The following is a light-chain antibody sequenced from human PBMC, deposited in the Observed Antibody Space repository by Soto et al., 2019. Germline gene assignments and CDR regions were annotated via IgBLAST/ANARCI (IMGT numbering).Light chain of an antibody. V-gene: IGLV2-23*01. Sequence: QSALTQPASVSGSPVQSITISCTGTSSDVGSYNLVSWYQQHPGKAPKLMIYEGSKRPSGVSNRFSGSKSGNPASLTISGLQAEDEADYYCCSYAGSSTFYVFGTGTKLTVL. CDR2: EGS. J-gene: IGLJ1*01. CDR3: CSYAGSSTFYV. CDR1: SSDVGSYNL.